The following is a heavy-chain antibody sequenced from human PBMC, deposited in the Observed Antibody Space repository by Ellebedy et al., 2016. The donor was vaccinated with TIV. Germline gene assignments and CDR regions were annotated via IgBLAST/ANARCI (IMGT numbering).Heavy chain of an antibody. V-gene: IGHV1-46*01. CDR1: GYRLTNYY. J-gene: IGHJ4*02. Sequence: ASVKVSCKALGYRLTNYYVHWLRQAPGQGLEWMGIIDPSGGSTIYSQKFQGRVTMTNDTSTNTVYMELSSLRSEDTAIYYCARKYYFYFWGQGTLVTVSS. CDR3: ARKYYFYF. CDR2: IDPSGGST.